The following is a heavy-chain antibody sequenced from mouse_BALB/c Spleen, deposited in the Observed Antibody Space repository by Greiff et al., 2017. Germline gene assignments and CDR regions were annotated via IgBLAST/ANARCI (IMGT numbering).Heavy chain of an antibody. Sequence: VQLQQSGAELARPGASVKLSCKASGYTFTDYYINWVKQRTGQGLEWIGEIYPGSGNTYYNEKFKGKATLTADKSSSTAYMQLSSLTSEDSAVYFCAHYYGSSYGYFDVWGAGTTVTVSS. CDR2: IYPGSGNT. J-gene: IGHJ1*01. V-gene: IGHV1-77*01. CDR3: AHYYGSSYGYFDV. CDR1: GYTFTDYY. D-gene: IGHD1-1*01.